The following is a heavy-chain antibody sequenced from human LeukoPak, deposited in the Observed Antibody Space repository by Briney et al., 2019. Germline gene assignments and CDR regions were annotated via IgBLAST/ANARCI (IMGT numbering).Heavy chain of an antibody. V-gene: IGHV3-11*03. Sequence: GGALRLSCAASGFTFSDYYMSWIRQAPGKGLAGVSYISSSNTYTNYAGSVKGRFTISRDDAKNSLYLQMNSLRAEDTAVYYCARSRSYYPADYWGQGTPVTVSS. D-gene: IGHD1-26*01. CDR1: GFTFSDYY. CDR2: ISSSNTYT. J-gene: IGHJ4*02. CDR3: ARSRSYYPADY.